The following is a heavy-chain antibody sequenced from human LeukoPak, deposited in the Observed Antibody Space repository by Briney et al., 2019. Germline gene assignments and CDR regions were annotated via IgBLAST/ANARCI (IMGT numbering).Heavy chain of an antibody. V-gene: IGHV4-30-2*01. CDR3: ARGGYCSSTSCYEGWFDP. D-gene: IGHD2-2*01. Sequence: SQTLSLTCAVSGGSISSGGYSWSWIRQPPGKGLERIGYIYHSGSTYYNPSLKSRVTISVVRSKNQFSLKLSSVTAADTAVYYCARGGYCSSTSCYEGWFDPWGQGTLVTVSS. CDR1: GGSISSGGYS. CDR2: IYHSGST. J-gene: IGHJ5*02.